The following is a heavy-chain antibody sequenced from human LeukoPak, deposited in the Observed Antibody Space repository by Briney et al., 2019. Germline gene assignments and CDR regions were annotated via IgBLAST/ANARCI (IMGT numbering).Heavy chain of an antibody. CDR1: GGSFSGYY. V-gene: IGHV4-34*01. Sequence: SETLSLTCAVYGGSFSGYYWSWIRQPPGKGLEWIGEINHSGSTNYNPSLKSRVTISVDTSKNQFSLKLSSVTAADTAVYYCARVSLDYGDGNWFDPWGQGTLVTVSS. CDR3: ARVSLDYGDGNWFDP. CDR2: INHSGST. D-gene: IGHD4-17*01. J-gene: IGHJ5*02.